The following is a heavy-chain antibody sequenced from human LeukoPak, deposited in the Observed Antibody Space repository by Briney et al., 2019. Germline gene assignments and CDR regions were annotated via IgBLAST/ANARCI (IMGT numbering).Heavy chain of an antibody. CDR1: GFTFSSYA. CDR2: ISYDGSNK. CDR3: AKFKTVGRYSSGWYYFDY. D-gene: IGHD6-19*01. V-gene: IGHV3-30-3*02. J-gene: IGHJ4*02. Sequence: PGRSLRLSCAASGFTFSSYAMHWVRQAPGKGLEWVAVISYDGSNKYYADSVKGRFTISRDNSKNTLYLQMNSLRAEDTAVYYCAKFKTVGRYSSGWYYFDYWGQGTLVTVSS.